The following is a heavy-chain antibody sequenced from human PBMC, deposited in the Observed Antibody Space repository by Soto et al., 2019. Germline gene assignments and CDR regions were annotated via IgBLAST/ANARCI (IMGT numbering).Heavy chain of an antibody. CDR2: IYYSGST. CDR3: ASLIAAAGADEGFIDY. Sequence: TLSLTCTVSGGSISSGDYYWSWIRQPPGKGLEWIGYIYYSGSTYYNPSLKSRVTISVDTSKNQFSLKLSSVTAADTAVYYCASLIAAAGADEGFIDYWGQGTLVTVSS. J-gene: IGHJ4*02. CDR1: GGSISSGDYY. D-gene: IGHD6-13*01. V-gene: IGHV4-30-4*01.